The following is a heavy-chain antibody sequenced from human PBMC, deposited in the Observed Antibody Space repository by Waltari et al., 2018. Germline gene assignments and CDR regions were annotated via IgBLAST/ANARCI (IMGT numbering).Heavy chain of an antibody. J-gene: IGHJ4*02. CDR1: GFTFSSYW. CDR3: ARAREQNYDFWNGYSFYFDH. D-gene: IGHD3-3*01. V-gene: IGHV3-74*03. CDR2: ISSDASDT. Sequence: EEQLVESGGGLVQPGDSLRLSCAVSGFTFSSYWMNWVRQAPGKGPLRGSRISSDASDTTYADSVKGRFTISRDNAKNTLYLQMNRLRAEDTAVYFCARAREQNYDFWNGYSFYFDHWGQGALVTVSS.